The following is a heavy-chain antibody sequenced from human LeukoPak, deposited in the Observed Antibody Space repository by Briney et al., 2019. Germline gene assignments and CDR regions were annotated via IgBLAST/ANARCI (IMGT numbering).Heavy chain of an antibody. CDR1: GFTFSSYA. J-gene: IGHJ1*01. CDR2: ISGSGGST. V-gene: IGHV3-23*01. CDR3: AKDRSSGWYPPRHFQH. D-gene: IGHD6-19*01. Sequence: PGGSLRLSCAASGFTFSSYAMSWVRPAPGKGLEWVPAISGSGGSTYYADSVKGRFTISRDNSKNMLYLQMNSLRAEDTAVYYCAKDRSSGWYPPRHFQHWGQGTLVTVSS.